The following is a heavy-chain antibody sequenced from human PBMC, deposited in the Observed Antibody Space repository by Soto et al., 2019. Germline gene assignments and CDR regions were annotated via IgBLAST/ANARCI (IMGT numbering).Heavy chain of an antibody. Sequence: PSETLSLTCTVSGGSISSGDHYWSWVRQPPGRGLESIGYIYYSGTTYYNPSLKSRPTISVDTSKNQFSLKLSSVTAADTAVYYCATYYDSSGPTFDYWGQGALVTVSS. CDR3: ATYYDSSGPTFDY. CDR2: IYYSGTT. D-gene: IGHD3-22*01. J-gene: IGHJ4*02. CDR1: GGSISSGDHY. V-gene: IGHV4-30-4*01.